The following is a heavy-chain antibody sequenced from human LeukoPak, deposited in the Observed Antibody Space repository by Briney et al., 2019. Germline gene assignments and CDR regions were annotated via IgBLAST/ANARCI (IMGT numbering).Heavy chain of an antibody. CDR1: GGSFSGYY. CDR2: INHSGST. Sequence: SETLSLTCAVYGGSFSGYYWSWIRQPPGKGLEWIGEINHSGSTNYNPSLKSRVTISVDTSKNQFSLKLSSVTAADTAVYYCARDRRITGTTGWFDPWGQGTLVTVSS. D-gene: IGHD1-7*01. J-gene: IGHJ5*02. CDR3: ARDRRITGTTGWFDP. V-gene: IGHV4-34*01.